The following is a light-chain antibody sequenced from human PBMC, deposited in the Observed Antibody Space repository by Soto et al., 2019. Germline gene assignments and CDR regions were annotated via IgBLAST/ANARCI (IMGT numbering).Light chain of an antibody. CDR2: DVS. J-gene: IGLJ2*01. Sequence: QSALTQPASVSGSPGQSITISCTGTSSDVGVYNSVSWYQQHPGKAPKLIIYDVSNRPSGVSNRFSGSKSGNTASLTISGLQAEDEADYYCPSYTTSSTHVVFGGGTKVTVL. CDR1: SSDVGVYNS. CDR3: PSYTTSSTHVV. V-gene: IGLV2-14*01.